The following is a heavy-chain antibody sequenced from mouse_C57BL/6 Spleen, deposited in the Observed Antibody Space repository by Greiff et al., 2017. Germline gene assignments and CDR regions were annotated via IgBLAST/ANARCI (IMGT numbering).Heavy chain of an antibody. CDR2: IDPNSGGT. Sequence: VQLQQPGAELVKPGASVKLSCKASGYTFTSYWMHWVKQRTGRGLEWIGRIDPNSGGTKYNEKFKSKATLTVDKPSSTAYMQLSSLTSEDSAVYDCARYRGDYDVAWFAYWGQGTLVTVSA. V-gene: IGHV1-72*01. CDR3: ARYRGDYDVAWFAY. J-gene: IGHJ3*01. D-gene: IGHD2-4*01. CDR1: GYTFTSYW.